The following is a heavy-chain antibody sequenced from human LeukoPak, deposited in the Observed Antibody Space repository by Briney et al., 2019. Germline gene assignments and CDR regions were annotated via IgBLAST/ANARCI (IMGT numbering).Heavy chain of an antibody. D-gene: IGHD4-17*01. V-gene: IGHV3-23*01. Sequence: GESLKISCAASGLTFSSYAMTWVRQAPGKGLEWVSAISDSGVTTYYADSVKGRFTISRDNSKNTLFLQMNSLTAEDTAVYYCANSRTAVNYFDYWGQGTPVIVSS. CDR3: ANSRTAVNYFDY. J-gene: IGHJ4*02. CDR1: GLTFSSYA. CDR2: ISDSGVTT.